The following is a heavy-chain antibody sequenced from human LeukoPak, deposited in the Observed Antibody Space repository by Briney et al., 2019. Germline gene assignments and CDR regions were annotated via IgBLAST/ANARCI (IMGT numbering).Heavy chain of an antibody. Sequence: SETLTLTCTVSGGSISSYYWSWIRQPPGKRLEWIGYISNRGSTNYNPSLKSRVTISLDTSKNQFSLKLNSLTAADTAVYYCARDGSGWYGWFDPWGQGTLVTVSS. CDR3: ARDGSGWYGWFDP. J-gene: IGHJ5*02. V-gene: IGHV4-59*01. D-gene: IGHD6-13*01. CDR1: GGSISSYY. CDR2: ISNRGST.